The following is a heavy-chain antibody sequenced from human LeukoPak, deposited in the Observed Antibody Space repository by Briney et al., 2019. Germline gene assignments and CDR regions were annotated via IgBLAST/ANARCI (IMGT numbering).Heavy chain of an antibody. Sequence: GGSLRLSCEASGFTFSDYSMNWVRQAPGEGLEWLSYITSTSDTIYYADSVKGRFTSSRDNAKNSVYLQMNSLRAEDTAVYYCARSSGYLFFDYWGQGTLVTVSS. CDR1: GFTFSDYS. J-gene: IGHJ4*02. D-gene: IGHD3-22*01. V-gene: IGHV3-48*01. CDR3: ARSSGYLFFDY. CDR2: ITSTSDTI.